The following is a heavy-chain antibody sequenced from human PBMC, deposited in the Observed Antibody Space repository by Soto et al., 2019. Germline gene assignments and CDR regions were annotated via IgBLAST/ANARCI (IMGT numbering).Heavy chain of an antibody. J-gene: IGHJ4*02. D-gene: IGHD3-22*01. CDR1: GGTFSSYA. CDR2: IIPIFGTA. Sequence: QVQLVQSGAEVKKPGSSVKVSCKASGGTFSSYAISWVRQAPGQGLEWMGGIIPIFGTADYAQKFQGRVTITAYDPKXXAYMELSSLRSEDTAVYYCASHYDSSGYYYRGLDYWGQGTLVTVSS. CDR3: ASHYDSSGYYYRGLDY. V-gene: IGHV1-69*12.